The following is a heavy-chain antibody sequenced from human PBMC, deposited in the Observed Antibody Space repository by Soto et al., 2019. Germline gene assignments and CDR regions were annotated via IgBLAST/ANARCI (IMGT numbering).Heavy chain of an antibody. CDR3: ARDRRYFDWLLYSDAFDI. CDR1: GFTFDDYG. Sequence: GGSLRLSCAASGFTFDDYGMSWVRQAPGKGLEWVSGINWNGGSTGYADSVKGRFTISRDNAKNSLYLQMNSLRAEDTALYYCARDRRYFDWLLYSDAFDIWGQGTMVT. D-gene: IGHD3-9*01. J-gene: IGHJ3*02. V-gene: IGHV3-20*04. CDR2: INWNGGST.